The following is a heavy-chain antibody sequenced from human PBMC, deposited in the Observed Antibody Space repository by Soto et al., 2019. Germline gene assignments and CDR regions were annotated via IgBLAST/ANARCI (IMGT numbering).Heavy chain of an antibody. J-gene: IGHJ4*02. CDR2: VSGSGDTS. CDR1: GFTFSNYA. Sequence: GGSLRLSCAASGFTFSNYAITWVRQAPGKGLQWVSIVSGSGDTSYYADSVKGRFTISRDNSRNTLYLQMNSLRAGDSAKYYCAKEGTSGLYYFDYWGPGTLVTVSS. D-gene: IGHD6-19*01. CDR3: AKEGTSGLYYFDY. V-gene: IGHV3-23*01.